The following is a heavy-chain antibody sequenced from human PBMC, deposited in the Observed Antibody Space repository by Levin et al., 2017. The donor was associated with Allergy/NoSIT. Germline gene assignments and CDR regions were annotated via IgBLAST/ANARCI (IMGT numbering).Heavy chain of an antibody. V-gene: IGHV3-74*01. J-gene: IGHJ6*02. CDR3: VRGRPAVDNCYYRYNGMDV. D-gene: IGHD1-1*01. CDR2: MNSDGSIR. CDR1: GFTFSQYW. Sequence: PGGSLRLSCAASGFTFSQYWMHWVRQALGEGLVWVSRMNSDGSIRNYADSVKGRLTISRDNAKNTLYLQMNSLRAEDPAVYYCVRGRPAVDNCYYRYNGMDVWGQGTTVTVSS.